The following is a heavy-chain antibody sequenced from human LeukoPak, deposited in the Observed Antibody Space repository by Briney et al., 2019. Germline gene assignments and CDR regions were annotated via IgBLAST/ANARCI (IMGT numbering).Heavy chain of an antibody. Sequence: PGGSLRLSCAASGFTFSSYSMNWVRQAPGKGLEWVSSISSSSSYIYYADSVKGRFTISRDNAKNSLYLQMNSLRAEDTAVYYCARGDSGYENDAFDIWGQGTMVTVSS. CDR3: ARGDSGYENDAFDI. V-gene: IGHV3-21*01. CDR2: ISSSSSYI. CDR1: GFTFSSYS. D-gene: IGHD5-12*01. J-gene: IGHJ3*02.